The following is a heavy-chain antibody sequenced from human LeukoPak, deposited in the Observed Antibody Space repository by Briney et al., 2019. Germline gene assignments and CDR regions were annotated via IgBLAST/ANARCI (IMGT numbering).Heavy chain of an antibody. CDR1: GFTFSSYS. V-gene: IGHV3-23*01. J-gene: IGHJ4*02. CDR3: AKVYYDLSYYFDY. D-gene: IGHD3-3*01. CDR2: ISGSGGST. Sequence: GGSLRLSCAASGFTFSSYSMSWVRQAPGKGLEWVSAISGSGGSTYYADSVKGRFTISRDNSKNTLYLQMNSLRAEDTAVYYCAKVYYDLSYYFDYWGQGTLVTVSS.